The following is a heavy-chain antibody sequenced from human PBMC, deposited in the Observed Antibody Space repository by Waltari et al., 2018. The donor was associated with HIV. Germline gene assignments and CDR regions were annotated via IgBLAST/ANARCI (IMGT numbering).Heavy chain of an antibody. CDR2: ISYDGSNK. CDR3: ASLNGAAAGLDY. CDR1: GFTFSSYA. Sequence: QVQLVESGGGVVQPGRSLRLSCAASGFTFSSYALHWLRQAPGKGLEWVAVISYDGSNKYYADSVKGRFTISRDNSKNTLYLQMNSLRAEDTAVYYCASLNGAAAGLDYWGQGTLVTVSS. J-gene: IGHJ4*02. D-gene: IGHD6-13*01. V-gene: IGHV3-30*04.